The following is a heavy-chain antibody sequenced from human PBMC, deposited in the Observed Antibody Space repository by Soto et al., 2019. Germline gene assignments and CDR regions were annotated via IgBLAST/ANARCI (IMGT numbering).Heavy chain of an antibody. Sequence: QVQLVESGGGVVQPGRSLRLSCAASGFTFSSYGMHWVRQAPGKGLEWVAVIRYDGNDKYYADSVKGRFTISRDNSKNTLFLQMNSLRAEDTAVYYCAKVTTFTYGHNYYYYAMDVWGQGTTVTVSS. J-gene: IGHJ6*02. CDR3: AKVTTFTYGHNYYYYAMDV. CDR2: IRYDGNDK. D-gene: IGHD3-10*01. V-gene: IGHV3-30*18. CDR1: GFTFSSYG.